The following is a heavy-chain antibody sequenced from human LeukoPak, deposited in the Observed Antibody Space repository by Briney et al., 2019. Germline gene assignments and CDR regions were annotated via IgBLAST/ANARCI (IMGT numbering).Heavy chain of an antibody. D-gene: IGHD4-11*01. J-gene: IGHJ6*02. CDR2: ISAYNGNT. CDR1: GYTFTSYG. CDR3: ARDIDNRNYLAWYYYYGMDV. Sequence: ASVKVSCKASGYTFTSYGISWVRQAPGQGLEWMGWISAYNGNTNYAQKLQGRVTMTTDTSTSTAYMELRSLRSDDTAVYYCARDIDNRNYLAWYYYYGMDVWGQGTTVTVSS. V-gene: IGHV1-18*01.